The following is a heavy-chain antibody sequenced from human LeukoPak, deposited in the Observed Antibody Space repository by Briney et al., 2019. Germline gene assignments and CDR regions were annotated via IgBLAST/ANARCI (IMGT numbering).Heavy chain of an antibody. CDR2: IYYSGST. D-gene: IGHD3-10*01. CDR1: GDSVNSYY. CDR3: ARPTYYYGSGDYYFDY. V-gene: IGHV4-59*08. J-gene: IGHJ4*02. Sequence: KPSETLSLTCTVSGDSVNSYYWVWIRQPPGKGLEWIGYIYYSGSTNYNPSLKSRVIISVDTSKNQFSLNLSSVAAADTAVYYCARPTYYYGSGDYYFDYWGQGTLVTVSS.